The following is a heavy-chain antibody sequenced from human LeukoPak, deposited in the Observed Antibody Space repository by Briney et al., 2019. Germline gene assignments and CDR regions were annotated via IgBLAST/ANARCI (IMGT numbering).Heavy chain of an antibody. Sequence: GGSLRLSCAASFSTFNKAWMNWVRQAPGKGLEWVGRIKSRTDGGTTDYAAPVKGRFTISRDDPENTVYLQMNSLKTEDTAVYYCSTHPTSGFWGQGTLVTVSS. CDR1: FSTFNKAW. J-gene: IGHJ4*02. V-gene: IGHV3-15*07. D-gene: IGHD2-15*01. CDR2: IKSRTDGGTT. CDR3: STHPTSGF.